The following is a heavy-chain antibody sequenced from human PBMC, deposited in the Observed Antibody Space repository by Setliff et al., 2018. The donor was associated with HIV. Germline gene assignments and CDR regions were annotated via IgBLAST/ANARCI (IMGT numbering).Heavy chain of an antibody. V-gene: IGHV3-53*01. Sequence: LRLSCAASGFTFTGSEMNWVRQAPGKGLEWVSFIYSDGRTYYAESVKGRSTISRDDSKNTLYLQMHSLRVEDTAAYYCAKGVKWLDPWGQGTLVTVSS. J-gene: IGHJ5*02. CDR3: AKGVKWLDP. CDR2: IYSDGRT. CDR1: GFTFTGSE. D-gene: IGHD3-16*01.